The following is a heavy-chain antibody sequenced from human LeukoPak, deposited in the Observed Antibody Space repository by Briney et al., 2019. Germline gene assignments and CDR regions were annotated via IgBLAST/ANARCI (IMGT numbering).Heavy chain of an antibody. CDR2: INPSGGST. Sequence: ASVKVSCKASGYTFTSYYMHWVRQAPGQGLEWMGIINPSGGSTSYAQKFQGRVTMTRDTSISTAYMELSRLRSDDTAVYYCAESPSGRDAFDIWGQGTMVTVSS. V-gene: IGHV1-46*01. D-gene: IGHD5-12*01. J-gene: IGHJ3*02. CDR1: GYTFTSYY. CDR3: AESPSGRDAFDI.